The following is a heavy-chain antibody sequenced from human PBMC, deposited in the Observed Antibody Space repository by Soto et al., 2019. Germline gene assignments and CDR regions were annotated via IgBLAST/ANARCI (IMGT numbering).Heavy chain of an antibody. Sequence: PGGSPRLSCAASGFTFSSYAMSWVRQAPGKGLEWVSAISYSGGSTYYADSVKGRFTISRDNSKNTLYLQMNSLRAEDTAVYYCARKEGFNWNYAWFDPWGQGTLVTVSS. V-gene: IGHV3-23*01. CDR3: ARKEGFNWNYAWFDP. D-gene: IGHD1-7*01. J-gene: IGHJ5*02. CDR1: GFTFSSYA. CDR2: ISYSGGST.